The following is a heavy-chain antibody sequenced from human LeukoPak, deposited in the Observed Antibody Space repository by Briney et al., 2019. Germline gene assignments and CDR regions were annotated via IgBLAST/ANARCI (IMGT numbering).Heavy chain of an antibody. CDR3: AKGNPIEKVPGLGPGS. V-gene: IGHV3-30*02. CDR2: IQFHGSDI. CDR1: GFTFTNSG. J-gene: IGHJ5*02. D-gene: IGHD2-2*01. Sequence: PGGSLRLSCAASGFTFTNSGMHWVRQAPGRGLEWVAFIQFHGSDIFYADSVEGRFTISRDNSKNTLYLQMNSLRPEDTAVYYCAKGNPIEKVPGLGPGSWGQGTLVTVSS.